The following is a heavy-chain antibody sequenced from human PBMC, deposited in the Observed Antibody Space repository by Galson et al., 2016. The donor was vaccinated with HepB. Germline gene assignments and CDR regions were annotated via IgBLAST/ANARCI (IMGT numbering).Heavy chain of an antibody. CDR1: GFTLNGLA. Sequence: SLRLSCAASGFTLNGLAVHWVRQASGKGLEWVGRMKSKTGNYATAYGASVKGRFTISRDDSTNTAYLQMNSLRTEDTAVYYCGKLPDLIGDRAIRGDFNYWGQGTSVTVSS. CDR2: MKSKTGNYAT. V-gene: IGHV3-73*01. J-gene: IGHJ4*02. CDR3: GKLPDLIGDRAIRGDFNY. D-gene: IGHD3-10*01.